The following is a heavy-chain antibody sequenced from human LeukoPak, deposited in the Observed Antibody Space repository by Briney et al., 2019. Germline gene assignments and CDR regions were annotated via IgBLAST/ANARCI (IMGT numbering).Heavy chain of an antibody. D-gene: IGHD6-19*01. CDR2: IIGGGGST. J-gene: IGHJ4*02. CDR3: ARDLIAVTGTSDY. Sequence: PGGSLRLSCAASGFPFSSHGMSWVRQAPGKGLEWVSGIIGGGGSTYYADSVKGRFTISRDNSKNTLYLQMNSLRAEDTAVYYCARDLIAVTGTSDYWGQGTLVTVSS. CDR1: GFPFSSHG. V-gene: IGHV3-23*01.